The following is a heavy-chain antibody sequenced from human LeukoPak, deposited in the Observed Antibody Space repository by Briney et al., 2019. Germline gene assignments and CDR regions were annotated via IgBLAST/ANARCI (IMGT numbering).Heavy chain of an antibody. Sequence: GGSLRLSCAASGFTFSDHYMDWVRQAPGEGLEWVSSITSSLSYISYADSVKGRFTISRDNAKNPLSLQMNSLRAEDTAVYYCARDFGRTSDWQPRLYYGMDVWGQGTTVTVSS. CDR3: ARDFGRTSDWQPRLYYGMDV. J-gene: IGHJ6*02. CDR2: ITSSLSYI. D-gene: IGHD2-2*01. V-gene: IGHV3-21*01. CDR1: GFTFSDHY.